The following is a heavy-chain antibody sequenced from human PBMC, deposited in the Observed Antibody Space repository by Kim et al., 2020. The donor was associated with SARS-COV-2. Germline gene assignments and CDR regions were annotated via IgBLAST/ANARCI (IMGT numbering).Heavy chain of an antibody. CDR2: ISYDGSNK. V-gene: IGHV3-30*18. CDR3: AKDQRGSIAAAGYYYYYGMDV. Sequence: GGSLRLSCAASGFTFSSYGMHWVRQAPGKGLEWVAVISYDGSNKYYADSVKGRFTISRDNSKNTLYLQMNSLRAEDTAVYYCAKDQRGSIAAAGYYYYYGMDVWGQGTTVTVSS. D-gene: IGHD6-13*01. J-gene: IGHJ6*02. CDR1: GFTFSSYG.